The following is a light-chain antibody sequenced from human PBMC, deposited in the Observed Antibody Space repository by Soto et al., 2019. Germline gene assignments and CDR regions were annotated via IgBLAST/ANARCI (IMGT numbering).Light chain of an antibody. V-gene: IGKV1-5*03. CDR1: QTFSSW. J-gene: IGKJ4*02. CDR2: KAS. Sequence: DIQMTQSPSTVSASVGDRVTITCRASQTFSSWLAWYQQRPGEAPNLLIYKASTLESGVPSRFSGSASGTEFTLTISSLQPDDFATYYCQQANSYSPTFGGGTKVDIK. CDR3: QQANSYSPT.